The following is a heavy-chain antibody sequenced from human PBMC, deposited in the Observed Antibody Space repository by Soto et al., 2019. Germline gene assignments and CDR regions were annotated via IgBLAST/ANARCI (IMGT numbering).Heavy chain of an antibody. Sequence: EVQLVESGGGLVKPGGSLRLSCAASGFTVSTDWMYWVRQAPGKGLEWVSVIRGGGNTLYADSVEGRFTISRDNPKNTIYLQMHSLIAEDTAVYYGVREKYCYGMDCWGQGTTVSVSS. V-gene: IGHV3-66*01. CDR2: IRGGGNT. D-gene: IGHD2-8*02. CDR3: VREKYCYGMDC. J-gene: IGHJ6*02. CDR1: GFTVSTDW.